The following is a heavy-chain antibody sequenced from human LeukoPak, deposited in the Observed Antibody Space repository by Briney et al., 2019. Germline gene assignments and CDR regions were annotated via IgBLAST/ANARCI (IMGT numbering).Heavy chain of an antibody. CDR1: GFTFSSYA. J-gene: IGHJ4*02. V-gene: IGHV3-23*01. Sequence: GGSLRLSCAASGFTFSSYAMSWVRQAPGKGLEWVSAISGSGGSTYYADSVKGRFTISRDNSKNTLYLQMNSLRAEDTAVYYCARYSSSWYSYFDYWGQGTLVTVSS. D-gene: IGHD6-13*01. CDR3: ARYSSSWYSYFDY. CDR2: ISGSGGST.